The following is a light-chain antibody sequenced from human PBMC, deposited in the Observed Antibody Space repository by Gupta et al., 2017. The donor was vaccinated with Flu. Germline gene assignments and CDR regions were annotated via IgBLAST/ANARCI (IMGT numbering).Light chain of an antibody. CDR3: QQNDCSHSFT. V-gene: IGKV3-20*01. J-gene: IGKJ3*01. CDR1: QSKNY. CDR2: GAC. Sequence: PGTLSPSPGDRATLTCRTSQSKNYLGWYKQTPGQPPRLLLYGACNSFPGITDRFSGSVDAKDLTLTISTRVPEDFAVSYCQQNDCSHSFTFGHGTIVDI.